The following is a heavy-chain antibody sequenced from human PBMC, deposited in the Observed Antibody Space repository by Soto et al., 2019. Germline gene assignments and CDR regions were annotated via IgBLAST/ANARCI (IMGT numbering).Heavy chain of an antibody. CDR3: ARENIVVVPAATLHYYYYGMDV. CDR1: GGTFSSYA. J-gene: IGHJ6*02. Sequence: QVQLVQSGAEVKKPGSSVKVSCKASGGTFSSYAISWVRQAPGQGLEWMGGIIPIFGTANYAQKFQGRVTITADESTSTAYMELSSLRSEDTAVYYCARENIVVVPAATLHYYYYGMDVWGQGTTVTVSS. CDR2: IIPIFGTA. D-gene: IGHD2-2*01. V-gene: IGHV1-69*01.